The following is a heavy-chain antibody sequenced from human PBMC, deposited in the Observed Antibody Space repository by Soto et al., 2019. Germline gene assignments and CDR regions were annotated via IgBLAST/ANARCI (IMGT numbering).Heavy chain of an antibody. CDR3: ARGEVVALGY. D-gene: IGHD2-15*01. CDR2: IYHSGST. V-gene: IGHV4-30-2*01. Sequence: QLQLQESGSGLVKPSQTLSLTCAVSVGSISRGGYSWSWIRQPPGKGLEWIGYIYHSGSTYYNPALKSRVTTLVDRSKNQFSLKLSSVTVADTAVYYCARGEVVALGYWGQGTLVTVSS. J-gene: IGHJ4*02. CDR1: VGSISRGGYS.